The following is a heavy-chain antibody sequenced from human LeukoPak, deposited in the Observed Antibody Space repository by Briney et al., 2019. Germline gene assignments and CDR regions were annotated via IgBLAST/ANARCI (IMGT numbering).Heavy chain of an antibody. CDR2: INWNGGNT. CDR3: AKDTRRSGWYGRIDY. J-gene: IGHJ4*02. D-gene: IGHD6-19*01. V-gene: IGHV3-20*04. CDR1: GFTFDDYG. Sequence: GGSLRLSCAASGFTFDDYGMTWVRQAPGKGLEWVSGINWNGGNTGYADSVKGRFTISRDNAKNSLYLQMNSLRAEDTALYYCAKDTRRSGWYGRIDYWGQGTLVTVSS.